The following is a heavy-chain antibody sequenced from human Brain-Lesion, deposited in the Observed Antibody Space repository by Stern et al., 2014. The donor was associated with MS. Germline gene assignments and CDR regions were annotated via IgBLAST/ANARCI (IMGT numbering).Heavy chain of an antibody. CDR1: GGAVSSGDRY. D-gene: IGHD3-3*01. J-gene: IGHJ4*02. Sequence: QDQLVESGPGLVKPSQTLSLTCTVSGGAVSSGDRYWSWIRQHPEKGLEWIGYISYSGSTYYNPSLESRVTISMDRSKNQFSLKLRSVTAADTSVYYCARVTEFLRFFYPDYWGQGIRVTVSS. V-gene: IGHV4-31*03. CDR3: ARVTEFLRFFYPDY. CDR2: ISYSGST.